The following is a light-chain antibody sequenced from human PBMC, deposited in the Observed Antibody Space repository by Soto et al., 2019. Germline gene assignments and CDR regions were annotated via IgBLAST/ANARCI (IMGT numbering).Light chain of an antibody. CDR1: QSVSSNY. V-gene: IGKV3-20*01. CDR2: GAS. CDR3: QQYGSSPWT. Sequence: EIVLTQSPGTLSLSPGERATLSCRASQSVSSNYLAWYQQKPGQAPRLLIHGASSRATGIPDRCSGSGSGAGFTLTIRSVEPDDFAVYHCQQYGSSPWTFGQGTKVEIK. J-gene: IGKJ1*01.